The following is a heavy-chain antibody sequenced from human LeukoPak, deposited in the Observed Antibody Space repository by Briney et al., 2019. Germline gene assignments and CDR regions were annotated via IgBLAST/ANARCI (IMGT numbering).Heavy chain of an antibody. D-gene: IGHD6-13*01. CDR1: GGSISSDGYS. J-gene: IGHJ4*02. CDR3: ARGTGEQQLVGTPFDY. CDR2: IYHSGST. V-gene: IGHV4-30-2*01. Sequence: SETLSLTCTVSGGSISSDGYSWNWIRQPPGKGLEWIGCIYHSGSTYYNPSLKSRVTISVDRSKNQFSLKLSSVTAADTAVYYCARGTGEQQLVGTPFDYWGQGTLVTVSS.